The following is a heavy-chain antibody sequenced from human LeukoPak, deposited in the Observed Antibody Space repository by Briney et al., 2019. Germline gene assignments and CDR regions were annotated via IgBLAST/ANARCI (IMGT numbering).Heavy chain of an antibody. V-gene: IGHV3-23*01. J-gene: IGHJ6*02. CDR1: GFTFSSYA. D-gene: IGHD2-15*01. Sequence: GGSLRLSCAASGFTFSSYAMSWVRQAPGKGLEWVSAISGSGGSTYYADPVKGRFTISRDNSKNTLYLQMNSLRAEDTAVYYCAKIEGGYCSGGSCYLQGYGMDVWGQGTTVTVSS. CDR3: AKIEGGYCSGGSCYLQGYGMDV. CDR2: ISGSGGST.